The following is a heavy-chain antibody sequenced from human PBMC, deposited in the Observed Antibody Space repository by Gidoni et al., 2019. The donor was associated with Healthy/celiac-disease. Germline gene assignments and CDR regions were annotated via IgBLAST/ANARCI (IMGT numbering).Heavy chain of an antibody. CDR1: GGSTSSGGYY. D-gene: IGHD6-19*01. CDR2: IYDSGST. Sequence: QVQLQESGPGLVKPSQTLSLTCTVPGGSTSSGGYYWSWIRQHPGKGLEWIGYIYDSGSTYYNPSLKSRVTISVDTSKNQFSLKLSSVTAADTAVYYCARDSHYSSGWGLFDYWGQGTLVTVSS. CDR3: ARDSHYSSGWGLFDY. J-gene: IGHJ4*02. V-gene: IGHV4-31*03.